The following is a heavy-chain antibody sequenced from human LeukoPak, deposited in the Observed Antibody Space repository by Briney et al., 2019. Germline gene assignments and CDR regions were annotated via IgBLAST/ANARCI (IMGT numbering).Heavy chain of an antibody. Sequence: SETLSLTCTVSGGSISSSSYYWGWIRQPPGKGLEWIGSIYYSGSTYYNPSLKSRVTISVDTSKNQFSLKLSSVTAADTAVYYCASRGVYSSGPYYYWGQGTLVTVSS. CDR2: IYYSGST. CDR1: GGSISSSSYY. D-gene: IGHD6-19*01. V-gene: IGHV4-39*01. CDR3: ASRGVYSSGPYYY. J-gene: IGHJ4*02.